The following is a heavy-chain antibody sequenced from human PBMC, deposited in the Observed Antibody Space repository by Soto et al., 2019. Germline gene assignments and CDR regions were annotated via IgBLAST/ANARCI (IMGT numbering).Heavy chain of an antibody. CDR2: ISSSSSTI. Sequence: PGGSLRLSCAASGFTFSSYSMNWVRQAPGKGLEWVSYISSSSSTIYYADSVKGRFTISRDNAKNSLYLQMNSLRDEDTAVYYCARAVVPHYDFWSGYFSHYGMDVWGQGTTVTVSS. CDR3: ARAVVPHYDFWSGYFSHYGMDV. V-gene: IGHV3-48*02. J-gene: IGHJ6*02. D-gene: IGHD3-3*01. CDR1: GFTFSSYS.